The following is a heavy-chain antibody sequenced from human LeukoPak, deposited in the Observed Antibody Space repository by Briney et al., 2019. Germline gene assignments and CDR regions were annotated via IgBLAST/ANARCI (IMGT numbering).Heavy chain of an antibody. J-gene: IGHJ3*02. V-gene: IGHV4-34*01. CDR1: GGSCSGYY. D-gene: IGHD3-22*01. CDR2: INHSGST. Sequence: SETLSLTCAVYGGSCSGYYWSWIRQPPGKGLEWIGEINHSGSTNYNPSLKSRVTTSVDTSKNQFSLKLSSVTAADTAVYYCARVVRITMIVVVTRDAFDIWGQGTMVTVSS. CDR3: ARVVRITMIVVVTRDAFDI.